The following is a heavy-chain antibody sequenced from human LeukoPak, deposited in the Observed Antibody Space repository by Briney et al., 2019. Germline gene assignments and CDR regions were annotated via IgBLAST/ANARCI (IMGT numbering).Heavy chain of an antibody. V-gene: IGHV3-21*01. CDR1: GFTFSSYS. D-gene: IGHD5-18*01. CDR3: ARDKPWIQLLFDY. CDR2: ISSSSSYI. Sequence: PGGSLRLSCAASGFTFSSYSMNWVRQAPGKGLEWVSSISSSSSYIYYADSVKGRFTISRDNAKNSLYLQMNSLRAEDTAVYYCARDKPWIQLLFDYWGQGTLVTVSS. J-gene: IGHJ4*02.